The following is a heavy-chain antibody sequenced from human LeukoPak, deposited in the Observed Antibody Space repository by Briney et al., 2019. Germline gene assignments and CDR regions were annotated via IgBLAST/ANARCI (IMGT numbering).Heavy chain of an antibody. V-gene: IGHV3-73*01. CDR2: IRSKANSYAT. D-gene: IGHD3-9*01. CDR3: TRHLSYYYYGMDV. CDR1: GFTFSSYA. Sequence: GGSLRLSCAASGFTFSSYAMSWVRQAPGKGLEWVGRIRSKANSYATAYAASVKGRFTISRDDSKNTAYLQMNSLKTEDTAVYYCTRHLSYYYYGMDVWGQGTTVTVSS. J-gene: IGHJ6*02.